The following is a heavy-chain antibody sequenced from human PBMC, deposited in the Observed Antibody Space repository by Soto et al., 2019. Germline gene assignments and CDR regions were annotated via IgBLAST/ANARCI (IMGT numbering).Heavy chain of an antibody. J-gene: IGHJ5*02. V-gene: IGHV1-69*02. CDR2: IIPILGIA. D-gene: IGHD3-22*01. CDR3: ASDRRYYDSSGYSP. CDR1: GGTFSSYT. Sequence: ASVKVSCKASGGTFSSYTISWVRQAPGQGLEWMGRIIPILGIANYAQKFQGRVTITADKSTSTAYMELSSLRSEDTAVYYCASDRRYYDSSGYSPWGQGTLVTVSS.